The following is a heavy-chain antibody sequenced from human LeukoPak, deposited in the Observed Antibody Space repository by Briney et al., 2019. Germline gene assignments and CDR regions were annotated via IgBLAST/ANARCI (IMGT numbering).Heavy chain of an antibody. D-gene: IGHD6-19*01. V-gene: IGHV4-59*01. CDR3: ARAEYSSGCLDY. CDR1: GGSISSDY. CDR2: IYYSGST. J-gene: IGHJ4*02. Sequence: SETLSLTCTVSGGSISSDYWSWLRQPPGKGLEWIGYIYYSGSTNYNPSLKSRVTISVDTSKNQFSLKLSSVTAADTAVYYCARAEYSSGCLDYWGQGTLVTVSS.